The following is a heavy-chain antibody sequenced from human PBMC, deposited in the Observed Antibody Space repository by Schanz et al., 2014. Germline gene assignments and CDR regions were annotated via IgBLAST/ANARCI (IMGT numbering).Heavy chain of an antibody. J-gene: IGHJ4*02. V-gene: IGHV3-33*08. Sequence: QLQLQESGPGLVRPSETLSLTCSVSGDSISDSPSYWGWVRQSPGKGLEWVAIIWYDGSNKYYADSVKGRFTISRDNSKNTLFLQMSSLRAEDTAVYYCARDGDFDYWGQGTLVTVSS. CDR3: ARDGDFDY. CDR1: GDSISDSPSY. CDR2: IWYDGSNK.